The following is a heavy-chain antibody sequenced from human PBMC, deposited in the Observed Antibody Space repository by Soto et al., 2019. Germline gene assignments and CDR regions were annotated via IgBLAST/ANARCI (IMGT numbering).Heavy chain of an antibody. CDR3: ASGAIAAAGTSRAFDI. D-gene: IGHD6-13*01. CDR2: INHSGST. V-gene: IGHV4-34*01. Sequence: TLSLTCAVYGGSFSGYYWSWIRQPPGKGLEWIGEINHSGSTNYNPSLKSRVTISVDTSKNQFSLKLSSVTAADTAVYYCASGAIAAAGTSRAFDIWGQGTMVTV. CDR1: GGSFSGYY. J-gene: IGHJ3*02.